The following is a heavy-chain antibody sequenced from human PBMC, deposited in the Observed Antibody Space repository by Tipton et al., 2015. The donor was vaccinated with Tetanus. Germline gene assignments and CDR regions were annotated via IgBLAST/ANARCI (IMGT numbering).Heavy chain of an antibody. CDR1: GDSVSSNTDA. CDR2: TYYRSKWYN. J-gene: IGHJ3*02. Sequence: LVKPTQTLSLTCAISGDSVSSNTDAWNWIRQSPARGLEWLGRTYYRSKWYNDYSLSAKSRITINPDTSKNQFSLQLKSVTLGDTAMYYCVRDSGWGLGAFNIWGRGAMVTVSS. CDR3: VRDSGWGLGAFNI. D-gene: IGHD6-19*01. V-gene: IGHV6-1*01.